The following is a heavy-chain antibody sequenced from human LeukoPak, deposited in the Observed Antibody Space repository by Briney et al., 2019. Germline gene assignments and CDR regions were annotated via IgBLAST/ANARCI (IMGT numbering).Heavy chain of an antibody. CDR3: ARVGRESSTGWLDY. D-gene: IGHD6-19*01. J-gene: IGHJ4*02. Sequence: ASVKVSCKASGYTFIDYYFYWVRQAPGQGPEWMGRINVKSGATDYAQKFQGRVTVTRDTSISTAYMELSSLRSDDTAVYYCARVGRESSTGWLDYWGQGTLVTVSS. CDR1: GYTFIDYY. CDR2: INVKSGAT. V-gene: IGHV1-2*06.